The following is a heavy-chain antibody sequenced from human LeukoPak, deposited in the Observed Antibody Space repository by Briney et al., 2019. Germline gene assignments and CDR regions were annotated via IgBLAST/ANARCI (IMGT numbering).Heavy chain of an antibody. Sequence: PSETLSLTCTVSGGSFSSTSYYWGWIRQPPGKGLEWIGSPYYSGSIYYNPSLKSRVTISVDASKIHFSLKLSSVTAADTAVYYCARRPHMFDPWGQGTLVTVSS. V-gene: IGHV4-39*02. J-gene: IGHJ5*02. CDR1: GGSFSSTSYY. CDR2: PYYSGSI. CDR3: ARRPHMFDP. D-gene: IGHD2-21*01.